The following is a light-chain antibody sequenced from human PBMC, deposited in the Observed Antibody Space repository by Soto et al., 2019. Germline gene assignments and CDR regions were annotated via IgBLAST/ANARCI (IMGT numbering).Light chain of an antibody. CDR1: SNDVGTYNL. Sequence: QSVLTQPASVSGSPGQSITISCTGTSNDVGTYNLVSWYQQHPGKAPKVMIYEGNKRPSGVSDRFSASKSGNTASLTISGLQAEDEADFYCSSYSGTNNYVFGTGTKVTVL. V-gene: IGLV2-14*02. J-gene: IGLJ1*01. CDR2: EGN. CDR3: SSYSGTNNYV.